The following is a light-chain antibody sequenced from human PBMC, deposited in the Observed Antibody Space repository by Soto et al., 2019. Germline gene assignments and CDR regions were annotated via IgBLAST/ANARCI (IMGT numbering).Light chain of an antibody. Sequence: EIVLTQSPATLSLSPGKRATLSCRASQSVSSYLAWYHQKPGQAPRLLIYNASNRATGIPARFSGSGSGTDFSLTISSLEPEDFAVYYCQQRSNWPWTFGQGTKVEIK. CDR3: QQRSNWPWT. CDR2: NAS. CDR1: QSVSSY. J-gene: IGKJ1*01. V-gene: IGKV3-11*01.